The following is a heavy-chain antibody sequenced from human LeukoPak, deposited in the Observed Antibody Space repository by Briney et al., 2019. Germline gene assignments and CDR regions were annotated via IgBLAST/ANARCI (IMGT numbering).Heavy chain of an antibody. CDR2: ISAYNGNT. J-gene: IGHJ6*03. D-gene: IGHD1-26*01. Sequence: GASVKVSCKASGYTFTSYGISWVRQAPGQGLEWMGWISAYNGNTNYAQKLQGRVTMTTDTSTSTAYMELRSLRSDDTAVYYCARELDSGSYYDYYMDVWGKGTTVTVSS. CDR3: ARELDSGSYYDYYMDV. CDR1: GYTFTSYG. V-gene: IGHV1-18*01.